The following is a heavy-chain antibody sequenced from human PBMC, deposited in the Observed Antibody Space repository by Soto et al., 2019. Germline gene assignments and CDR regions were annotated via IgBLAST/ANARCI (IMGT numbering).Heavy chain of an antibody. Sequence: EVQQVESGGGLVQPGGSLGLSCAASGFTFSSYSMNWLRQAPGKGLEWVSYISSSSSTIYYADSVKGRFTISRDNAKNSLYLQMNSLRAEDTAVYYCARALNIYCSGGSCYVFQHWGQGTLVTVSS. CDR3: ARALNIYCSGGSCYVFQH. CDR1: GFTFSSYS. D-gene: IGHD2-15*01. V-gene: IGHV3-48*01. J-gene: IGHJ1*01. CDR2: ISSSSSTI.